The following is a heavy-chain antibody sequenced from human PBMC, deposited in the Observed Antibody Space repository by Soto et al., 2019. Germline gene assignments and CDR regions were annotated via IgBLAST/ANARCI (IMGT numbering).Heavy chain of an antibody. CDR2: INPSGGST. Sequence: AAVKGSCKPSGCTFTSYGIIGGRQSPGQGLEWMGFINPSGGSTTYAQNFQGRVTMTRDTSTGTVYMELSSLRSEDTAVYYCALPPSHATSWYHFDYWGQGTPVTVSS. J-gene: IGHJ4*02. V-gene: IGHV1-46*01. CDR3: ALPPSHATSWYHFDY. D-gene: IGHD6-13*01. CDR1: GCTFTSYG.